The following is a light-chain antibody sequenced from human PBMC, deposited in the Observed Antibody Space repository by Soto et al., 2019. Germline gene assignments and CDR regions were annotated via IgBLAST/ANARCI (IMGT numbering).Light chain of an antibody. V-gene: IGLV1-40*01. CDR2: GNS. J-gene: IGLJ1*01. Sequence: QSALTQPPSVSGAPGQRVTISCTGSSSNIGAGYDVHWYQQLPGTAPKLLIYGNSNRPSGVPDRFSGSKSGTSASLAITGLQAEDEADYYCQSYDSRSEVFGTGTKLTVL. CDR3: QSYDSRSEV. CDR1: SSNIGAGYD.